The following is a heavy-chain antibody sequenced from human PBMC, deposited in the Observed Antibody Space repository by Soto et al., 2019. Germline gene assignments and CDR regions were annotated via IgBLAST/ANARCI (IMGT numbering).Heavy chain of an antibody. V-gene: IGHV1-69*06. Sequence: ASVKVSCKASGGIFSSFTISWVRQAPGQGLEWLGGIIPIFDTPTYAQNFQGRVTITADKSTNTVYMELSSLRSEDTAVYYCATHGATTMARGAMKHYYYVMDVRGQGTTVTVYS. J-gene: IGHJ6*02. D-gene: IGHD3-10*01. CDR3: ATHGATTMARGAMKHYYYVMDV. CDR2: IIPIFDTP. CDR1: GGIFSSFT.